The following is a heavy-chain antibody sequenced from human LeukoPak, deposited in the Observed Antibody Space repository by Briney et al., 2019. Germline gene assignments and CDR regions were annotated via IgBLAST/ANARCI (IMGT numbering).Heavy chain of an antibody. Sequence: GGSLRLSCAASGFTFSTYDMSWVRQAPGKGLEWVSGISHTGGTTNCADSVKGRFTISRDNSKNTLYMQMNSLRAEDTAVYYCAKGLVRGVILSPSFDYWGQGTLVTVSS. J-gene: IGHJ4*02. CDR2: ISHTGGTT. D-gene: IGHD3-10*01. V-gene: IGHV3-23*01. CDR3: AKGLVRGVILSPSFDY. CDR1: GFTFSTYD.